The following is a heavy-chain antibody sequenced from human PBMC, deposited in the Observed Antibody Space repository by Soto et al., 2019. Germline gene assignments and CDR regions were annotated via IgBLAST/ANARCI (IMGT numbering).Heavy chain of an antibody. CDR2: IWYDGSNK. CDR3: ARAPHSSSWYGLDYMDV. Sequence: PGGSLRLSCAASGFTFSSYGMHWVRQAPGKGLEWVAVIWYDGSNKYYADSVKGRFTISRDNSKNTLYLQMNSLRAEDTAVYYCARAPHSSSWYGLDYMDVWGKGTTVTVSS. D-gene: IGHD6-13*01. CDR1: GFTFSSYG. J-gene: IGHJ6*03. V-gene: IGHV3-33*01.